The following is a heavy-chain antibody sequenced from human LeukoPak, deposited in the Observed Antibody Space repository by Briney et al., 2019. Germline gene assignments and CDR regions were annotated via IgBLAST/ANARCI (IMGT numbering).Heavy chain of an antibody. Sequence: GGSLRLSCATSGLTFTRYALSWVRQAPGKGLEWVSGISSSGGVTYSADSVKGRFTISRDNSKDTLYLQMNSLRVEDTALYFCGKGGIYGDSGDYWGQGILVIVSS. CDR1: GLTFTRYA. J-gene: IGHJ4*02. V-gene: IGHV3-23*01. D-gene: IGHD4-17*01. CDR3: GKGGIYGDSGDY. CDR2: ISSSGGVT.